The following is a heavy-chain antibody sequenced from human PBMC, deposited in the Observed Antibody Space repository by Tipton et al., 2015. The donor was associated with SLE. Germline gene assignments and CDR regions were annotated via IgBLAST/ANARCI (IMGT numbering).Heavy chain of an antibody. CDR3: AKTVAGAAYLFDL. J-gene: IGHJ4*02. CDR2: FYHSGTT. Sequence: TLSLTCTVSAYSITNGYYWGWIRQSPGKGLEWIGSFYHSGTTYYNPSLKSRLTISLDTSKSQFSLKLSSVTAADTAVYYCAKTVAGAAYLFDLWGQGTLVTVSS. D-gene: IGHD6-19*01. CDR1: AYSITNGYY. V-gene: IGHV4-38-2*02.